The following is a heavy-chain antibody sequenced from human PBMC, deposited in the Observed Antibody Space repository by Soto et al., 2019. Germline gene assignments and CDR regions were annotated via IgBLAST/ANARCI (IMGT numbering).Heavy chain of an antibody. D-gene: IGHD1-26*01. CDR3: ARSSSGTYNFDY. Sequence: ASVKVSCKASGYTFTNNGITWVRQAPGQGLEWMGWISGYNGNTHYAQKFQGRVTMTTDTSTTTAYMELSSLRSDDTAIYYCARSSSGTYNFDYWGQGTLVTVSS. CDR1: GYTFTNNG. J-gene: IGHJ4*02. CDR2: ISGYNGNT. V-gene: IGHV1-18*01.